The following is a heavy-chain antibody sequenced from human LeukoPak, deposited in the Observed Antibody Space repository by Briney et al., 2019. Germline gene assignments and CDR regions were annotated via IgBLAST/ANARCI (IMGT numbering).Heavy chain of an antibody. V-gene: IGHV4-61*02. CDR3: AREVGHYSSGWLSSDYYFDY. CDR1: GDSISSGDYY. Sequence: SETLSLTCTVSGDSISSGDYYWSWIRQPAGKGLEWIGRISSSGSTNYNPSLKSRVTISVDTSKNQFSLKLSSVTAADTAVYYCAREVGHYSSGWLSSDYYFDYWGQGTLVAVSS. D-gene: IGHD6-19*01. J-gene: IGHJ4*02. CDR2: ISSSGST.